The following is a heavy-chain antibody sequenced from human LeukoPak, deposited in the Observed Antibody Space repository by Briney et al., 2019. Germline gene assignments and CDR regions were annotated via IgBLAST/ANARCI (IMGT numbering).Heavy chain of an antibody. D-gene: IGHD1-26*01. CDR2: ISGSGGST. J-gene: IGHJ6*03. CDR1: GFTFSSYG. Sequence: PGGSLRLSCAASGFTFSSYGMSWVRQAPGKGLEWVSAISGSGGSTYYADSVKGRFTISRDNSKNTLYLQMNSLRAEDTAVYYCAKWQSGSYGPLSGYYYMDVWGKGTTVTISS. V-gene: IGHV3-23*01. CDR3: AKWQSGSYGPLSGYYYMDV.